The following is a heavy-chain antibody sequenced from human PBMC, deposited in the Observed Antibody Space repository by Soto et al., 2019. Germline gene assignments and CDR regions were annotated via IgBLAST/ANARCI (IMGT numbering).Heavy chain of an antibody. CDR3: AKDHYDYIWGSYRPFDY. V-gene: IGHV3-23*01. CDR2: ISGSGGST. CDR1: GFTFSSYA. Sequence: GGSLRLSCAASGFTFSSYAMSWVRQAPGKGLEWVSAISGSGGSTYYADSVKGRFTISRDNSKNTLYLQMNSLRAEDTAVYYYAKDHYDYIWGSYRPFDYWGQGTLVTVSS. J-gene: IGHJ4*02. D-gene: IGHD3-16*02.